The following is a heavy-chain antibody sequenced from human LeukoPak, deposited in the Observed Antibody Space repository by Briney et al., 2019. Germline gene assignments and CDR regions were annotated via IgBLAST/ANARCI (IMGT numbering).Heavy chain of an antibody. CDR2: FDPEDGET. J-gene: IGHJ4*02. Sequence: ASVKVSCKVSGYTLTELSMHWVRQAPGKGLEWMGGFDPEDGETVYAQKFQGRVTMTEDTSTDTAYMELSSLRSEDTAVYYCATAGGKGVRYFDYWGQGTLVTVSS. V-gene: IGHV1-24*01. D-gene: IGHD4-23*01. CDR3: ATAGGKGVRYFDY. CDR1: GYTLTELS.